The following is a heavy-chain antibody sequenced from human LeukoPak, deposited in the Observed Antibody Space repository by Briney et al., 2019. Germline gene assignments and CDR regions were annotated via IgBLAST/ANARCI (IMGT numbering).Heavy chain of an antibody. J-gene: IGHJ4*02. Sequence: SETLSLTCTVSGGSIGSSSYYWGWIRQPPGKGLEWIGIIYYSGTTYYNPSLKSRVTISVDTSKNQFSLKLSSVTAADTAVYYCATLTMVRGVIVDYWGQGTLVTVSS. CDR3: ATLTMVRGVIVDY. V-gene: IGHV4-39*07. CDR2: IYYSGTT. CDR1: GGSIGSSSYY. D-gene: IGHD3-10*01.